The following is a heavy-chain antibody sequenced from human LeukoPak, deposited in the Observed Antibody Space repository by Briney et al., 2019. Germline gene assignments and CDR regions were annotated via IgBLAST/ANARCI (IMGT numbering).Heavy chain of an antibody. CDR3: ARGSPEAGSFFDY. Sequence: SETLSLTCTVSGGSISSYYWSWTRQPPGEGLEWIAYVYNTGTTSYNPSLKSRATVSADTSRNQFSLKVTSVTAADTAVYYCARGSPEAGSFFDYWGQGALVIVSS. D-gene: IGHD6-19*01. CDR1: GGSISSYY. V-gene: IGHV4-4*08. CDR2: VYNTGTT. J-gene: IGHJ4*02.